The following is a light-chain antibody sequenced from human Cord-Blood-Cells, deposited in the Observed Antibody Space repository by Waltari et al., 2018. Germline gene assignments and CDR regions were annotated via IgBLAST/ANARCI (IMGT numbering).Light chain of an antibody. CDR3: QQRYSTPPLT. Sequence: IQMTQSPSSLSACVGDRVTITCRASQSISSYLNWYQQKPGKAPKLLIYAASSLQSGVPSRFSSSGSWTDFTLTISSLQPEDFATYYCQQRYSTPPLTFGGGTKVEIK. V-gene: IGKV1-39*01. CDR1: QSISSY. CDR2: AAS. J-gene: IGKJ4*01.